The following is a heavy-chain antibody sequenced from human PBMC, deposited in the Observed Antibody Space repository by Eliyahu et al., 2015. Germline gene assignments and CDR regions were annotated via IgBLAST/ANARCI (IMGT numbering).Heavy chain of an antibody. D-gene: IGHD1-26*01. V-gene: IGHV5-51*01. CDR3: ARGVGAKPQYFFDY. CDR1: GYTFTNFW. Sequence: EVQLVQSGSEVKKPGESLKISCKGSGYTFTNFWIGWVRQMPGKGLEWMGFIYPGDSDTRYSPSFQGQVTISADKSISTAYLQWSSLRASDTAMFYCARGVGAKPQYFFDYWGQGTLVTVSS. J-gene: IGHJ4*02. CDR2: IYPGDSDT.